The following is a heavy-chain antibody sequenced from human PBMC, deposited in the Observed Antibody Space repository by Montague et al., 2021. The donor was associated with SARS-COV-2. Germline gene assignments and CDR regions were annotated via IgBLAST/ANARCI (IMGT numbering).Heavy chain of an antibody. CDR3: ARLRRGTYYVSFDP. V-gene: IGHV4-59*12. J-gene: IGHJ5*02. CDR1: GGSITNYY. CDR2: IYYSATT. D-gene: IGHD1-26*01. Sequence: SETLSLTCTVSGGSITNYYWTWIRQSPGRGLEWIGYIYYSATTNYNPSLKSRVTMSIDTSKNQFSLSLSSVTAADWAVYYCARLRRGTYYVSFDPWGQGALVSVSS.